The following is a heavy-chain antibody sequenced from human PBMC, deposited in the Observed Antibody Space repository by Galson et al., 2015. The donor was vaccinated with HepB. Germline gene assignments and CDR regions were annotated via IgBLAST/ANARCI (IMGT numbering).Heavy chain of an antibody. D-gene: IGHD3-22*01. CDR1: GYTFTSYG. CDR3: ARDLSRNYYDSSGYYDY. CDR2: ISAYNGNT. V-gene: IGHV1-18*01. Sequence: SVKVSCKASGYTFTSYGVSWVRQAPGQGLEWMGWISAYNGNTNYAQKLQGRVTMTTDTSTSTAYMELRSLRSDDTAVYYCARDLSRNYYDSSGYYDYWGQGTLVTVSS. J-gene: IGHJ4*02.